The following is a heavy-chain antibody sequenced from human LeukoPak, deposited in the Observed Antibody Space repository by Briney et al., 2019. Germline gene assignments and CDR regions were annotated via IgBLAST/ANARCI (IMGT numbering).Heavy chain of an antibody. V-gene: IGHV3-11*04. D-gene: IGHD3-3*01. Sequence: GGSLRLSCAAFGFTFSDYYMSWIRQAPGKGLEWVSYISSGSTIYDADSVKGRFNISRDNAKNSLYLQMNSLRAEDTAVYYCARGGYDFWSGYRTVDYWGQGTLVTVSS. CDR2: ISSGSTI. CDR3: ARGGYDFWSGYRTVDY. J-gene: IGHJ4*02. CDR1: GFTFSDYY.